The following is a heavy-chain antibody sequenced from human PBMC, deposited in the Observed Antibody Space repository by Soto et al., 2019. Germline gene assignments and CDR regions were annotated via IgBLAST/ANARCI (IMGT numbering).Heavy chain of an antibody. CDR3: AHSRWFGELGRGFDY. CDR1: GFSLSTSGVG. V-gene: IGHV2-5*02. CDR2: IYWDDDK. Sequence: QITLKESGPTLVKPTQTLTLTCTFSGFSLSTSGVGVGXXXXXXXXXXXWLALIYWDDDKRYSPSLKSRLTITKDTSKNQVVLTMXNMDPVDTATYYCAHSRWFGELGRGFDYWGQGTLVTVSS. J-gene: IGHJ4*02. D-gene: IGHD3-10*01.